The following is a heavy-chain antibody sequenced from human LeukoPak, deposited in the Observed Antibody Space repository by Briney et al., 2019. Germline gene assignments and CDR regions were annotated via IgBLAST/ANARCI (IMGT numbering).Heavy chain of an antibody. CDR2: ISAYNGNT. Sequence: GASVKVPCKASGYTFTSYGISWVRQAPGQGLEWMGWISAYNGNTNYAQKLQGRVTMTTDTSTSTAYMELRSLRSDDTAVYYCASGDCSGGSCYFADAFDIWGQGTMVTVSS. V-gene: IGHV1-18*01. CDR1: GYTFTSYG. J-gene: IGHJ3*02. D-gene: IGHD2-15*01. CDR3: ASGDCSGGSCYFADAFDI.